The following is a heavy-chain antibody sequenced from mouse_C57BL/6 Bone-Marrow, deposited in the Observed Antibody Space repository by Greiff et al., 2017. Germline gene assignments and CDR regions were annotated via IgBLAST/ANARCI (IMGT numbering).Heavy chain of an antibody. CDR1: GYTFTEYT. Sequence: QVQLKESGAELVKPGASVKLSCKASGYTFTEYTIHWVKQRSGQGLEWIGWFYPGGGSIKYNEKFKDKATLTADKSSSTVYMELSRLTSEDAAVYFCARHEGPSMVTTEAWFAYWGQGTPVTVSA. D-gene: IGHD2-9*01. CDR3: ARHEGPSMVTTEAWFAY. CDR2: FYPGGGSI. J-gene: IGHJ3*01. V-gene: IGHV1-62-2*01.